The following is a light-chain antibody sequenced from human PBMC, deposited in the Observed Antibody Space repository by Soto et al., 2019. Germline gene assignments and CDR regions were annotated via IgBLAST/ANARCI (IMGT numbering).Light chain of an antibody. Sequence: EMVLTQSPATLSLSPGESATLSCRASQSVSSYLAWYQQKPGQAPRLLIYDASNRATGIPARFSGSGSGTDFTLTISSLEPEDFAVYYCQQRGNWPPITFGQGTRLQIK. CDR3: QQRGNWPPIT. J-gene: IGKJ5*01. CDR1: QSVSSY. CDR2: DAS. V-gene: IGKV3-11*01.